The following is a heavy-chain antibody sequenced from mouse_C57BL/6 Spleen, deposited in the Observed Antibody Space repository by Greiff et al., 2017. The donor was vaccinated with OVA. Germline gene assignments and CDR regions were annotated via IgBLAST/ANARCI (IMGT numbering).Heavy chain of an antibody. V-gene: IGHV1-39*01. Sequence: EVQRVESGPELVKPGASVKISCKASGYSFTDYNMNWVKQSNGKSLEWIGVINPNYGTTSYNQKFKGKATLTVDQSSSTAYMQLNSLTSEDSAVYYCARCSNYGSSPYDFDYWGQGTTLTVSS. CDR3: ARCSNYGSSPYDFDY. CDR1: GYSFTDYN. D-gene: IGHD1-1*01. J-gene: IGHJ2*01. CDR2: INPNYGTT.